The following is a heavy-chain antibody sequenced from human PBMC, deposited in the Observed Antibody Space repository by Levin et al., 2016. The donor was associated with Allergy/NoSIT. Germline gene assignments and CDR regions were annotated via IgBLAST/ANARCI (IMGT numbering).Heavy chain of an antibody. CDR3: ARDLGIAAAVGY. CDR2: INAGNGNT. J-gene: IGHJ4*02. CDR1: GYTFTSYA. Sequence: ASVKVSCKASGYTFTSYAMHWVRQAPGQRLEWMGWINAGNGNTKYSQKFQGRVTITRDTPASTAYMELSSLRSEDTAVYYCARDLGIAAAVGYWGQGTLVTVSS. V-gene: IGHV1-3*01. D-gene: IGHD6-13*01.